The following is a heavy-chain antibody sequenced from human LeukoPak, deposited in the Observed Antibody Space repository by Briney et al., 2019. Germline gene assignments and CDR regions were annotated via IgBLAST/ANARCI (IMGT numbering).Heavy chain of an antibody. CDR3: AREDGSYGSNWFDP. CDR2: ISAYNGNT. CDR1: VYTFTSYV. V-gene: IGHV1-18*01. Sequence: SVKLSRKASVYTFTSYVISWVGQSAGQGVKGMGGISAYNGNTNYAQNLQGRVTMTTDKSTRTAYMELRSLRSDDTAVYYCAREDGSYGSNWFDPWGQGTLVTVSS. D-gene: IGHD5-18*01. J-gene: IGHJ5*02.